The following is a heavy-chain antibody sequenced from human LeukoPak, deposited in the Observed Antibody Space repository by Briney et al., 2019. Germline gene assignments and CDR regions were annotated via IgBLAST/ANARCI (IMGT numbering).Heavy chain of an antibody. V-gene: IGHV4-39*01. CDR1: GGSISSSSYF. J-gene: IGHJ4*02. CDR2: IYYSGTT. Sequence: SETLSLTCTVSGGSISSSSYFWGWIRQPPGKGLEWIGSIYYSGTTYYNPSLKSRVTISVDTSKIQFSLKLSSVAATDTAVYFCARLRFDFWSGYTHPYFDYWGQGTLVTVSS. CDR3: ARLRFDFWSGYTHPYFDY. D-gene: IGHD3-3*01.